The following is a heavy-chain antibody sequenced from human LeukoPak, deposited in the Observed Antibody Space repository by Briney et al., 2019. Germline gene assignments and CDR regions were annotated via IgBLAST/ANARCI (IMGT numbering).Heavy chain of an antibody. CDR2: IKQDGSEK. J-gene: IGHJ4*02. CDR1: GFTFSSYW. D-gene: IGHD6-13*01. Sequence: HGVSLRLSCAASGFTFSSYWMSWVRQAPGKGLEWVANIKQDGSEKYYEDSVKGRFTISRDNAKNSLYLQMNSLRAEDTAVYYCARPLGPGYSSSWYGYYFDYWGQGTLVTVSS. V-gene: IGHV3-7*01. CDR3: ARPLGPGYSSSWYGYYFDY.